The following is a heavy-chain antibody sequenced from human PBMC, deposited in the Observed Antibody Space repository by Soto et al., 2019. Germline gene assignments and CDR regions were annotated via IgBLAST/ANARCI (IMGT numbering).Heavy chain of an antibody. V-gene: IGHV3-48*02. CDR1: GFTFSSYS. J-gene: IGHJ3*02. CDR3: ASLNGANSRAFDI. D-gene: IGHD4-17*01. Sequence: GGSLRLSCAASGFTFSSYSMNWVRQAPGKGLEWVSYISSSSSTIYYTDSVKGRFTISRDNAKNSLYLQMNSLRDEDTAVYYCASLNGANSRAFDIWGQGTMVTVSS. CDR2: ISSSSSTI.